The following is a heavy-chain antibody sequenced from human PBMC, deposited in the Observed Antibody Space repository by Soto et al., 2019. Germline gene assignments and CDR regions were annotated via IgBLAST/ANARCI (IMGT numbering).Heavy chain of an antibody. CDR2: FYSDTGT. D-gene: IGHD3-10*01. J-gene: IGHJ4*02. CDR1: GFTVSRNY. CDR3: ARVKSYAFDY. V-gene: IGHV3-66*01. Sequence: PGGSLRLSCAASGFTVSRNYMSWVRQAPGKGLEWVSLFYSDTGTYYADSVKGRFTISRDNSKNTVYLQMNSLRAEDTAVYYCARVKSYAFDYWGQGTQVTVSS.